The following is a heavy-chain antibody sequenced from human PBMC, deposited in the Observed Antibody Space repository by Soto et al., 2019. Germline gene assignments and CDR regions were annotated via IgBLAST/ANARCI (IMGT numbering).Heavy chain of an antibody. J-gene: IGHJ4*02. CDR1: GYTVTSYA. V-gene: IGHV1-18*01. CDR3: ARDAPPADY. CDR2: IIAYNGNT. Sequence: QVQLVQSGAEVKKLGASVKVSCKASGYTVTSYASSWVRQAPGQGLEWMGWIIAYNGNTKYAQKLQGRVTMTTDTSTSTAFMELRSLRSDDTAVYYCARDAPPADYWGQATLVTVSS.